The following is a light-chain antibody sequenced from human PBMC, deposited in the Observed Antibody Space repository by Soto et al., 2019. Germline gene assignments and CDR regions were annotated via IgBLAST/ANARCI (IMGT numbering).Light chain of an antibody. CDR1: QNVGRN. CDR2: GTS. Sequence: EIVMTQSPDTLSVSPGERATLSCRASQNVGRNVAWYQQRPGQAPRLLIHGTSTRAADIPARFSGSVSGTEFTLNINILQPEDFVIYYCQQYNNWPPMSTFGQGTKLEMK. CDR3: QQYNNWPPMST. J-gene: IGKJ2*01. V-gene: IGKV3-15*01.